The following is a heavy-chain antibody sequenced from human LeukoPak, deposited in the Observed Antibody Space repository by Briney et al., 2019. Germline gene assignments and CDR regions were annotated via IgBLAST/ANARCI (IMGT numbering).Heavy chain of an antibody. D-gene: IGHD2-15*01. CDR3: ARGGGCSGGSCSTAIPIDY. J-gene: IGHJ4*02. V-gene: IGHV1-3*01. CDR1: GYTFTSYA. CDR2: INAGNGNT. Sequence: ASVKVSCKASGYTFTSYAMHWVRQAPGQRLEWMGWINAGNGNTKYSQKFQGRVTVTRDTSASTAYMELSSLRSEDTAVYYCARGGGCSGGSCSTAIPIDYWGQGTLVTVSS.